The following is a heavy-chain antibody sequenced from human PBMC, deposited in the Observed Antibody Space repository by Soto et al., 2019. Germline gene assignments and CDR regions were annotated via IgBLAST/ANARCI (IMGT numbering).Heavy chain of an antibody. J-gene: IGHJ6*02. CDR1: GPFTFKNYA. CDR2: IQGDSGLT. CDR3: AKDRRLEIYSALDV. V-gene: IGHV3-23*01. Sequence: EVRLLESGGGFVQPGGSLRLSCAASGPFTFKNYAMNWVRQAPGKGLEWFSAIQGDSGLTNYVYSVKGRYTISRDNSKNTVFLQMTDLRVADTATYYCAKDRRLEIYSALDVWGQGTTVIVSS. D-gene: IGHD5-18*01.